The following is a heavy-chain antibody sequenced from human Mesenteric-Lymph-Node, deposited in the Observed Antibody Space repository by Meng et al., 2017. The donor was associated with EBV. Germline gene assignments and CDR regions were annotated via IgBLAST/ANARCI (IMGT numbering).Heavy chain of an antibody. CDR2: INQSGST. CDR3: ARGPPTLTSYVYFDY. D-gene: IGHD4-17*01. J-gene: IGHJ4*02. V-gene: IGHV4-34*01. Sequence: QGQLQQWGAGPLKPSETLSRPCAVYGGTFSGYSWTWIRQPPGKGPEWIGEINQSGSTNYSPSLKSRVTISVDTSKTQFSLNLRSVTAADTAVYYCARGPPTLTSYVYFDYWGQGILVTVSS. CDR1: GGTFSGYS.